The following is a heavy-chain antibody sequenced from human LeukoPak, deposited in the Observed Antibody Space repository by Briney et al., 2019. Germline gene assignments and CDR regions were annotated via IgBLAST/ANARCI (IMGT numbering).Heavy chain of an antibody. V-gene: IGHV3-23*01. CDR1: GFTFSSYA. D-gene: IGHD3-16*02. Sequence: GGSLRLSFAASGFTFSSYAMSWVRQAPGKGLEWVSTISGSDGSTYYADSVKGRFTIFRDNSKNTLYLQMNSLRAEDTAVYYCARDIVRGEYFQHWGQGTLVTVSS. CDR2: ISGSDGST. CDR3: ARDIVRGEYFQH. J-gene: IGHJ1*01.